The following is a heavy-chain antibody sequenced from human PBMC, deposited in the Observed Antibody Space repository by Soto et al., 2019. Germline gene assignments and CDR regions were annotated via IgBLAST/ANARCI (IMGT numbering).Heavy chain of an antibody. D-gene: IGHD1-26*01. CDR1: GFNFNTYF. CDR2: IFPNGRDK. Sequence: QVQLVQSGGGVVQPGRSLRLSCAASGFNFNTYFMHWVRQAPGKGLEWVAMIFPNGRDKEYADSVKGRFTISRDNSNTRMYLPMDSLRPEDTAVYYCARDDEHGSNWDLAYWGQGALVTVSS. CDR3: ARDDEHGSNWDLAY. J-gene: IGHJ4*02. V-gene: IGHV3-30*13.